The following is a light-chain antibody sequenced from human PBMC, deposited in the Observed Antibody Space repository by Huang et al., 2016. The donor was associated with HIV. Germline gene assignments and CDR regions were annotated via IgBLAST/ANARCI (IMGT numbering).Light chain of an antibody. Sequence: ETVMTQSPDTLSVSPGERVTLSCRASQSVSSNLAWYQQKPGLPPRLLIYDASTRATGFPVRFSGSGSGTEFTLTISSLQSEDFAVYFCQQHYYSPYTFGQGTRLEIK. CDR2: DAS. J-gene: IGKJ2*01. V-gene: IGKV3-15*01. CDR1: QSVSSN. CDR3: QQHYYSPYT.